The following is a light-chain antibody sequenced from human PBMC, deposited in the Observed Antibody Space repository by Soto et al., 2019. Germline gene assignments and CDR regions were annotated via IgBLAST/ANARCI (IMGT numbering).Light chain of an antibody. CDR2: GAS. CDR1: QSIGFY. Sequence: DIQMTPSPSSLSASVGDRATVPGRASQSIGFYLAWFQQRPGKIPKLLIYGASILQSGVPARFSGSASGTEFTLTISGLQPEDFAIYYCQKYSRSPFTFGGGTKVDIK. CDR3: QKYSRSPFT. J-gene: IGKJ4*01. V-gene: IGKV1-27*01.